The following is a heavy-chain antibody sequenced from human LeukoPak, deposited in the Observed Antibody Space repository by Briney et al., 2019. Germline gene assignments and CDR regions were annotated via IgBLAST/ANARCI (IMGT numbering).Heavy chain of an antibody. Sequence: SETLTLTCTVSGGSISSYYWSWIRHPPGKGLEWIGYIYYSGSTNYNPSLKSRVTISVDTSKNQFSLKLSSVTAADTAVYYCARQANYYDSSGYYSLYYFDYWGQGTLVTVSS. CDR1: GGSISSYY. CDR3: ARQANYYDSSGYYSLYYFDY. D-gene: IGHD3-22*01. J-gene: IGHJ4*02. CDR2: IYYSGST. V-gene: IGHV4-59*08.